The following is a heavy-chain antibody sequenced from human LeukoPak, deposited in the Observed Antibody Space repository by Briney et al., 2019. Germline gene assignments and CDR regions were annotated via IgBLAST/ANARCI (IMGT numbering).Heavy chain of an antibody. D-gene: IGHD2-2*01. J-gene: IGHJ1*01. V-gene: IGHV3-7*01. Sequence: GGSLRLSCVASEFRFGRDWISWVRQAPGKGLEWVACIKQDGSEEYYVGSVRGRFTVSVDNGKNSLYLQMNSLRAEDTARYYCATLDSTRSVFWGRGTAVTVSS. CDR3: ATLDSTRSVF. CDR1: EFRFGRDW. CDR2: IKQDGSEE.